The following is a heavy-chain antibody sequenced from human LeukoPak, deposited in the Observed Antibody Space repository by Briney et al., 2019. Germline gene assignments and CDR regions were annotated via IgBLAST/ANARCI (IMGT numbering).Heavy chain of an antibody. V-gene: IGHV4-39*07. CDR2: INHSGST. CDR3: ARGGGYNYFSRPPLQY. D-gene: IGHD5-24*01. J-gene: IGHJ4*02. CDR1: GGSISSSSYY. Sequence: SETLSLTCTVSGGSISSSSYYWGWIRQPPGKGLEWIGEINHSGSTNYNPSLKSRVTISVDTSKNQFSLKLSSVTAADTAVYYCARGGGYNYFSRPPLQYWGQGTLVTVSS.